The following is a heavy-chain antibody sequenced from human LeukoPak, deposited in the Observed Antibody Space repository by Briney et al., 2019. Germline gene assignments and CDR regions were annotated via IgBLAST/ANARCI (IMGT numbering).Heavy chain of an antibody. CDR3: ARENYWKFDY. CDR1: GFTFNKFY. J-gene: IGHJ4*02. D-gene: IGHD1-1*01. Sequence: GGSLRLSCAASGFTFNKFYMGWVRQAPGKGLEWVANIKQDGSERSYVDSVKGRFTISRDNAKNSLYLQSDSLRAEDTAVYYCARENYWKFDYWGQGTLVTVSS. V-gene: IGHV3-7*05. CDR2: IKQDGSER.